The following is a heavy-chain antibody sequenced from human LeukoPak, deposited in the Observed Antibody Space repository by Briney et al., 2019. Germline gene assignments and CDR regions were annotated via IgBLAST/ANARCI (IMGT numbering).Heavy chain of an antibody. J-gene: IGHJ4*02. D-gene: IGHD2-21*02. V-gene: IGHV4-59*01. CDR2: IFYSGST. Sequence: SETLSLTCTVSGGSISSYSWSWIRQPPGKGLEWIGYIFYSGSTNYNPSLKSRVTISIDASKNQFSLKLSSVTAAGTAVYYCARDAGGDPSFDYWGQGTLVTVSS. CDR3: ARDAGGDPSFDY. CDR1: GGSISSYS.